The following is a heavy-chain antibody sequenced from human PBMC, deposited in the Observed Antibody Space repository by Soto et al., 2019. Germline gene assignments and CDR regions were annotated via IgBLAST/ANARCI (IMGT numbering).Heavy chain of an antibody. D-gene: IGHD3-22*01. CDR2: IYPSDSYT. J-gene: IGHJ5*02. CDR3: ARLAADSSGYYYLGTFDP. V-gene: IGHV5-10-1*01. CDR1: GYSFTSYW. Sequence: GESLKISCKGSGYSFTSYWISWVRQMPGKGLEWMGRIYPSDSYTNYRPSFQGHVTISADKSISTAYLQWSSLKASDTAMYYCARLAADSSGYYYLGTFDPWGQGTLVTVSS.